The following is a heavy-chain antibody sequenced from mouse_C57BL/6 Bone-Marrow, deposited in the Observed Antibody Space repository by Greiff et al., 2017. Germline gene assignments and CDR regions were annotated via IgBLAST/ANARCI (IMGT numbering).Heavy chain of an antibody. V-gene: IGHV1-74*01. J-gene: IGHJ1*03. Sequence: VQLQQPGAELVKPGASVKVSCKASGYTFTRYWMHWVKQRPGHGLAWIGRLHPSARDTHYHQKFQGKAPLTVDNSSSTAYLHLSRLPSEDSAVNNGAIRSNWGDWYFDVWGTETTDTGAS. CDR2: LHPSARDT. CDR1: GYTFTRYW. CDR3: AIRSNWGDWYFDV. D-gene: IGHD4-1*01.